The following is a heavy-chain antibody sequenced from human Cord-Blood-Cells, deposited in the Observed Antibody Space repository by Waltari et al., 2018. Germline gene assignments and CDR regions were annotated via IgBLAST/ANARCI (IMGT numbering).Heavy chain of an antibody. V-gene: IGHV1-18*01. D-gene: IGHD3-10*01. Sequence: VQLVQSGAEVKKPGAAAKTACKASVSTFTNYGSIWSRQAPGQGLEWMGWIIAYNGNTNYAQKLQGRVTMTTDTSTSTAYMELRSLRSDDTAVYDCANSMVRGESALDYWGQGTLVTVSS. CDR2: IIAYNGNT. CDR3: ANSMVRGESALDY. CDR1: VSTFTNYG. J-gene: IGHJ4*02.